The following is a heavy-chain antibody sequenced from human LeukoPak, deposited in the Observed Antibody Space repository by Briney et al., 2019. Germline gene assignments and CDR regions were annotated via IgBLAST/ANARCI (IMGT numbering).Heavy chain of an antibody. V-gene: IGHV3-48*03. J-gene: IGHJ5*02. Sequence: PGGSLRLSCAASGFTFSSYEMNWVRQAPGKGLDWVSYISSSGSAIYYADSVRGRFTISRDNAKNSLYLQMNSLRAEDTAVYYCASARRDCSGGSCYPDYNWFDPWGQGTLVTVSS. CDR1: GFTFSSYE. D-gene: IGHD2-15*01. CDR3: ASARRDCSGGSCYPDYNWFDP. CDR2: ISSSGSAI.